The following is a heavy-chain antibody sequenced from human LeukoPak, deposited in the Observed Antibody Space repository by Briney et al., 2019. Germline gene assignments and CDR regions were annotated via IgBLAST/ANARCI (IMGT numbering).Heavy chain of an antibody. D-gene: IGHD6-19*01. CDR3: ARDRGSSGRLGRFDN. CDR1: GFTLSTYW. Sequence: QAGGSLRLSCAASGFTLSTYWMTWVRQAPGKGLEWVANIKQDGSEKYYVDSVKGRLTISRDNAKKLLYLQMNSLRVEDTAVYYCARDRGSSGRLGRFDNWGQGTLVTVSP. J-gene: IGHJ4*02. CDR2: IKQDGSEK. V-gene: IGHV3-7*01.